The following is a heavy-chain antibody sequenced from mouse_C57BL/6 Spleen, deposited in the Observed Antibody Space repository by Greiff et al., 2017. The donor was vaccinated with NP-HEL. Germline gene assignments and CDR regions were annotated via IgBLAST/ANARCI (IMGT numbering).Heavy chain of an antibody. CDR1: GYTFTSYW. CDR2: IHPNSGST. V-gene: IGHV1-64*01. J-gene: IGHJ2*01. Sequence: QVQLQQPGAELVKPGASVKLSCKASGYTFTSYWMHWVKQRPGQGLGWIGMIHPNSGSTNYNEKFKSKATLTVDKSSSTAYMQLSSLTSEDSAVYYCALTTVVAYYFDYWGQGTTLTVSS. CDR3: ALTTVVAYYFDY. D-gene: IGHD1-1*01.